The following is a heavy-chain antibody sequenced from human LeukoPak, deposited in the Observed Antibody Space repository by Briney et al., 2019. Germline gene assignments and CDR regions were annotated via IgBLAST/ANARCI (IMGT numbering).Heavy chain of an antibody. CDR2: INPSGGST. V-gene: IGHV1-46*01. Sequence: ASVKVSCKASGYTFTSYYMHWVRQAPGQGLEWTGIINPSGGSTSYAQKFQGRVTITRDMSTSTIYMELSRLRSEDTAVYYCASAVRYLDWFYDYWGQGTLVTVSS. CDR1: GYTFTSYY. J-gene: IGHJ4*02. D-gene: IGHD3-9*01. CDR3: ASAVRYLDWFYDY.